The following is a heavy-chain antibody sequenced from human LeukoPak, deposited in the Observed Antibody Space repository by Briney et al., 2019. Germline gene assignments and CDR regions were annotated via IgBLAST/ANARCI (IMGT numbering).Heavy chain of an antibody. CDR3: AKESGADWAVAGTGYFDY. J-gene: IGHJ4*02. CDR2: IRYDGSNK. V-gene: IGHV3-30*02. Sequence: GGSLRLPCAASGFTFSSYGMHWVRQAPGKGLEWVAFIRYDGSNKYYADSVKGRFTISRDNSKNTLYLQMNSLRAEDTAVYYCAKESGADWAVAGTGYFDYWGQGTLVTVSS. D-gene: IGHD6-19*01. CDR1: GFTFSSYG.